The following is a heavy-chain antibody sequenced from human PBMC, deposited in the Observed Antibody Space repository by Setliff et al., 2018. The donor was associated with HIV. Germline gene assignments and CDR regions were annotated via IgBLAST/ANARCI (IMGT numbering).Heavy chain of an antibody. V-gene: IGHV4-31*01. CDR3: ARASAERSSVRGLGIAFGSGSPLDY. Sequence: SETLSLTCNVSGGSISSGVFYWNWVRQHPGKGLEWIGYIHYSGSTYYNPSLKSPVSMSVDTSKNQFSLNVSSVTAADTAVYYCARASAERSSVRGLGIAFGSGSPLDYWGQGARVTVSS. CDR2: IHYSGST. J-gene: IGHJ4*02. D-gene: IGHD3-10*01. CDR1: GGSISSGVFY.